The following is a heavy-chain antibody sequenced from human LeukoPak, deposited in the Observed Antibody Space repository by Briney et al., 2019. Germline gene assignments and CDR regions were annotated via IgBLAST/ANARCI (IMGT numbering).Heavy chain of an antibody. V-gene: IGHV4-4*07. D-gene: IGHD5-24*01. CDR3: ARNRDGYNSFDY. J-gene: IGHJ4*02. Sequence: SETLSLTCTVSGGSISSYYWSWIRQPAGKGLEWSGRIYTSGSTNYNPSLKSRVTMSVDTSKNHFSLKLSSVTAADTAVYYCARNRDGYNSFDYWGQGTLVTVSS. CDR1: GGSISSYY. CDR2: IYTSGST.